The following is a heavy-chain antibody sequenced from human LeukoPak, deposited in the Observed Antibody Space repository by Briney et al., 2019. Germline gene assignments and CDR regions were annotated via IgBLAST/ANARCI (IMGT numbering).Heavy chain of an antibody. J-gene: IGHJ4*02. CDR1: GFIFSYYA. CDR2: MSHDGSDE. D-gene: IGHD6-6*01. V-gene: IGHV3-30*04. Sequence: GGSLRLSCAASGFIFSYYAIHGLRQAPGKGLAGVALMSHDGSDEYYADSVKGRFSISRDKSNTTLSLQLNRLRPEDTDVYFCERDRGSSSMSMSLIDYWGQGTLVTVSS. CDR3: ERDRGSSSMSMSLIDY.